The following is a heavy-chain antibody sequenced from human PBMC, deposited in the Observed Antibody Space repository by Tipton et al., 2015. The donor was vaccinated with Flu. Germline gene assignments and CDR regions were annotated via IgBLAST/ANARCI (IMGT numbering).Heavy chain of an antibody. J-gene: IGHJ5*02. D-gene: IGHD1-1*01. Sequence: TLSLTCSVSGGSISNEYWSWIRQPAGKGLEWIGRIYTSGSTNYNPSLNSRVTMSVDTSKNQFSLRLSSVTAADTAVYYCARDGYKRWFDPCGQGTLVTVSS. CDR2: IYTSGST. CDR1: GGSISNEY. V-gene: IGHV4-4*07. CDR3: ARDGYKRWFDP.